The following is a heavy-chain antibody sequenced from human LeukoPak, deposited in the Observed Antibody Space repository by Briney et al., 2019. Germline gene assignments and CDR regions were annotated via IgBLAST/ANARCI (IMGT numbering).Heavy chain of an antibody. CDR3: ARAYSGTYNAYFDY. D-gene: IGHD1-26*01. J-gene: IGHJ4*02. V-gene: IGHV4-59*01. Sequence: PSETLSLTCTVSGGSISSYYWSWIRQPPGKGLEWIGYIYYSGSTNYNPSLKSRVTISVDTSKNQFSLKLSSVTAADTAVYYCARAYSGTYNAYFDYWGQGTLVTVSS. CDR2: IYYSGST. CDR1: GGSISSYY.